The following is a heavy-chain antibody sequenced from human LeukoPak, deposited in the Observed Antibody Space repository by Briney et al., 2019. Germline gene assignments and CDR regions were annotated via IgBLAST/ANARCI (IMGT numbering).Heavy chain of an antibody. CDR2: IIGSVAST. V-gene: IGHV3-23*01. J-gene: IGHJ4*02. CDR1: GFPFASYA. CDR3: AKGGYDYIEVGYFDY. D-gene: IGHD5-12*01. Sequence: GGSLRLSCAASGFPFASYAMSWVRQTPGRGLEWVSLIIGSVASTYYADSVKGRFTISRDNSKNTLYLQMNSLRADDTAVYFCAKGGYDYIEVGYFDYWGQGTLVTVSS.